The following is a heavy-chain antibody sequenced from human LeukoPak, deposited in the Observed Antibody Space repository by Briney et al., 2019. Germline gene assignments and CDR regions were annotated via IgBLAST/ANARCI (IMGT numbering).Heavy chain of an antibody. CDR1: GASISSYY. D-gene: IGHD6-19*01. V-gene: IGHV4-59*01. J-gene: IGHJ4*02. CDR2: IYYSGST. Sequence: SETLSLTXTVSGASISSYYWSWIRQSPGKGLEWLGYIYYSGSTNYNPSLKSRVTISVGTSKNQFSLKLSSVTAADTALYYCASSLDSSGWYFGVYWGQGTLVTVSS. CDR3: ASSLDSSGWYFGVY.